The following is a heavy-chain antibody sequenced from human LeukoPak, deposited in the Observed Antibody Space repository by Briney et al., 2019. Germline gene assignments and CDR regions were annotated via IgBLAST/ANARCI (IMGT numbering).Heavy chain of an antibody. D-gene: IGHD4-11*01. CDR3: ARTTEGGYSNGYFYYYYMDV. V-gene: IGHV4-38-2*02. CDR1: GYSISSGYY. J-gene: IGHJ6*03. Sequence: PSETLSLTCTVSGYSISSGYYWGWIRQPPGKGLEWIGSIYHSGSTYYNPSLKSRVTISVDTSKNQFSLKLSSVTAADMAVYYCARTTEGGYSNGYFYYYYMDVWGKGTTVTISS. CDR2: IYHSGST.